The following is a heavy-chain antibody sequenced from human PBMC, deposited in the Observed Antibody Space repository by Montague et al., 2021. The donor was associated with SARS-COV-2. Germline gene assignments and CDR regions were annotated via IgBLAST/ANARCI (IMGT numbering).Heavy chain of an antibody. CDR3: ARWDPQTLTVISLRGKSANDY. Sequence: SETRSLTYAVYGESFSGFFWSWIRQPPGKGLEWIAEINDRGVTNYNYNPSLGSRVTISADTSKNQFSLKLRSVTAADTAVYYCARWDPQTLTVISLRGKSANDYWGQGTLVTVSS. J-gene: IGHJ4*02. CDR1: GESFSGFF. V-gene: IGHV4-34*01. D-gene: IGHD4-11*01. CDR2: INDRGVTNY.